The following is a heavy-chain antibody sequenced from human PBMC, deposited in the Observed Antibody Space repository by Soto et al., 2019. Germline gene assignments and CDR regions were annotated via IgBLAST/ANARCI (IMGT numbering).Heavy chain of an antibody. Sequence: QVQLVQSGAEVQKPGSSVKVSCKASGGTFSSYTISWVRQAPGQGLEWMGRIIPILGIANYAQKFQGRVTITADKSTSTAYMELSSLRSEDTAVYYCAMRSGYDWFDYWGQGTLVTVSS. D-gene: IGHD5-12*01. V-gene: IGHV1-69*02. J-gene: IGHJ4*02. CDR2: IIPILGIA. CDR3: AMRSGYDWFDY. CDR1: GGTFSSYT.